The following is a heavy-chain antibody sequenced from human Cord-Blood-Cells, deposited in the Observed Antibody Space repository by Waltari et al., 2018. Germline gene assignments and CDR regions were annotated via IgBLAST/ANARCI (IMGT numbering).Heavy chain of an antibody. D-gene: IGHD3-22*01. CDR1: AYTFTSYD. Sequence: QVQLLQSGAEVKKPGASVKVSCKASAYTFTSYDINWVRQDTGQGLEWMGWMNPSSGNTGYAQKYQGRVTMTRNTSISTAYMELSSLRSEDTAVYYCARLYYYDSSGYYRYYGMDVWGQGTTVTVSS. J-gene: IGHJ6*02. CDR2: MNPSSGNT. CDR3: ARLYYYDSSGYYRYYGMDV. V-gene: IGHV1-8*01.